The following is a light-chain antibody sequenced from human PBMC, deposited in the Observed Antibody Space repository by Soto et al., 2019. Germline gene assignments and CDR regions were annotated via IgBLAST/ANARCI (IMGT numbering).Light chain of an antibody. J-gene: IGKJ1*01. CDR1: QSVSNIY. Sequence: EIVLTQSPGTLSLSPGERATLSCRASQSVSNIYLAWYQQKPGQAPRLLIYGASGRATGIPDRFSGSGSGTDFTLTISRLEPEDFAVYYCQQYGGSRWTFGQGTKV. V-gene: IGKV3-20*01. CDR3: QQYGGSRWT. CDR2: GAS.